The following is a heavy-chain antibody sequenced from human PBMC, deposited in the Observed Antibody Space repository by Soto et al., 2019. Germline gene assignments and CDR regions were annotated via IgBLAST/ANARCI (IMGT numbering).Heavy chain of an antibody. Sequence: GGSLRLSCAASGFTFSSYWMSWVRQAPGKGLEWVANIKQDGSEKYYVDSVKGRFTISRDNAKNSLYLQMNSLRAEDTAVYYCARDEVSSGWYNWFDPWGQGTLVTVSS. D-gene: IGHD6-19*01. V-gene: IGHV3-7*01. J-gene: IGHJ5*02. CDR2: IKQDGSEK. CDR3: ARDEVSSGWYNWFDP. CDR1: GFTFSSYW.